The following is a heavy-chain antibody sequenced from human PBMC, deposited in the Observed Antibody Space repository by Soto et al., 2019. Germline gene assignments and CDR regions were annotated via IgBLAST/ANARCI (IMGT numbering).Heavy chain of an antibody. D-gene: IGHD2-15*01. CDR1: GGTFSSYA. CDR3: ARGPGSGGPVTLVLYY. J-gene: IGHJ4*02. V-gene: IGHV1-69*01. CDR2: IIPIFGTA. Sequence: QVQLVPSGAEVKKPGSSVKVSCKASGGTFSSYAISWVRQAPGQGLEWMGGIIPIFGTANYAQKFQGRVTITADESTSTDYMELSSLSSEDTAVYYCARGPGSGGPVTLVLYYWGQGTLVTVSS.